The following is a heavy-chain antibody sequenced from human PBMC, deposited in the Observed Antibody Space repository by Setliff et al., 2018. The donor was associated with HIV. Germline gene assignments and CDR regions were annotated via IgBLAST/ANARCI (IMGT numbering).Heavy chain of an antibody. CDR3: ARDTSRSDESAFDI. CDR1: GDTFTSYV. Sequence: SVKVSCKASGDTFTSYVISWVRQAPGQGLEWMGGIVLMSNTADYAPKFQGRVTITADKSTSTAYMELSSLRSEDTAVYYCARDTSRSDESAFDIWGQGTMSPS. V-gene: IGHV1-69*06. D-gene: IGHD6-19*01. CDR2: IVLMSNTA. J-gene: IGHJ3*02.